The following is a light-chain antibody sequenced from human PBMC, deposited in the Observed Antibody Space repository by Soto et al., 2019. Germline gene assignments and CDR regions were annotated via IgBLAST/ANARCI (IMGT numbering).Light chain of an antibody. Sequence: IVLSQSPATLSVSPGERATLSCRAIQSVSIKLAWYQQKPGQAPRLLIYDTSTRATGIPARFSGSGSGTEFTLTISSLQSEDFAVYYCQQYNNWPPITFGQGTRLEIK. CDR2: DTS. CDR1: QSVSIK. CDR3: QQYNNWPPIT. J-gene: IGKJ5*01. V-gene: IGKV3-15*01.